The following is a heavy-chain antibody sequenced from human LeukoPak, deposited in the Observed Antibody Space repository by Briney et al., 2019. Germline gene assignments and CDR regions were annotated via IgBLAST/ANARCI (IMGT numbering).Heavy chain of an antibody. D-gene: IGHD2-15*01. CDR3: ARLLGYCSGGSCYPRWFAP. J-gene: IGHJ5*02. Sequence: SETLSLTCTVSGGSIRSHYWNWTRQPPGKGLEWFVYISYCGCTNYNPSLKSRVTISLDTSKNHFSLKLTSVTAADTAVYYCARLLGYCSGGSCYPRWFAPWGQGTLVTVSS. CDR1: GGSIRSHY. CDR2: ISYCGCT. V-gene: IGHV4-59*08.